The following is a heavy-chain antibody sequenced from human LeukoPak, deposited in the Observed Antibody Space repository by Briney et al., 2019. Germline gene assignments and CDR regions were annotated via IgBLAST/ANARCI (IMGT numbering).Heavy chain of an antibody. CDR2: IYYSGST. CDR3: ARSRAFNSGAFDP. Sequence: SETLSLTCTVSGGSVSSGSYYWSWIRQPPGKGLEWIGYIYYSGSTNYNPFLKSRVTISVDTSKNQFSLKLNSVTAADTAVYYCARSRAFNSGAFDPWGQGGLVTVSS. V-gene: IGHV4-61*01. D-gene: IGHD1-26*01. J-gene: IGHJ5*02. CDR1: GGSVSSGSYY.